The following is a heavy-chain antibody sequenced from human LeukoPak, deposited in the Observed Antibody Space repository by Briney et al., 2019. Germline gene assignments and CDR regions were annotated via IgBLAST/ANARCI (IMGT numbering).Heavy chain of an antibody. CDR2: ISSSSSTI. CDR3: AREVYGDYGYAFDI. J-gene: IGHJ3*02. V-gene: IGHV3-48*02. Sequence: GGSLRLSCAASGFTFSSYSMNWVRQAPGKGLEWVSYISSSSSTIYYADSVKGRFTISRDNVKNSLYLQMNSLRDEDTAVYYCAREVYGDYGYAFDIWGQGTMVTVSS. CDR1: GFTFSSYS. D-gene: IGHD4-17*01.